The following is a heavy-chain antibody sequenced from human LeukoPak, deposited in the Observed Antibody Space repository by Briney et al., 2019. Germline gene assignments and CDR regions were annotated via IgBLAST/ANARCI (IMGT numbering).Heavy chain of an antibody. CDR3: ASSMLVSGATDAFDI. Sequence: GASVKVSCKASGYTFTSYDINWVRQATGQGLEWMGWMNPNSGNTGYAQKFQGRVTITRNTSISTAYMELSSLRSEDTAVYYCASSMLVSGATDAFDIWGQGTMVTVSS. CDR2: MNPNSGNT. V-gene: IGHV1-8*03. J-gene: IGHJ3*02. D-gene: IGHD1-26*01. CDR1: GYTFTSYD.